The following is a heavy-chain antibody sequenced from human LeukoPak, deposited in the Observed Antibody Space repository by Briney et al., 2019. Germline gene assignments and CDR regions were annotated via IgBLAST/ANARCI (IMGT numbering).Heavy chain of an antibody. V-gene: IGHV4-4*02. Sequence: SETLSLTCAVSGGSISSSNWWSWVRQPPGKGLEWIGEIYHSGSSNYTPSLMSRVTISVDKSKNQFSLKLSSVTAADTAIYFSARGGGYSGYDRYYYMDVWGKGTTVTVSS. CDR3: ARGGGYSGYDRYYYMDV. J-gene: IGHJ6*03. D-gene: IGHD5-12*01. CDR2: IYHSGSS. CDR1: GGSISSSNW.